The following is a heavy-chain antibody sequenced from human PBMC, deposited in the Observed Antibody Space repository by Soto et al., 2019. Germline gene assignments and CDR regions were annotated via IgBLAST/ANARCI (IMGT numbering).Heavy chain of an antibody. CDR2: ISSSSSTI. V-gene: IGHV3-48*02. J-gene: IGHJ4*02. CDR3: ARGSYYDFWSGDTIPYYFDY. CDR1: GFTFGDYA. D-gene: IGHD3-3*01. Sequence: GGSLRLSCTASGFTFGDYAMSWFRQAPGKGLEWVSYISSSSSTIYYADSVKGRSTISRDNAKNSLYLQMNSLRDEDTAVYYCARGSYYDFWSGDTIPYYFDYWGQGTLVTVSS.